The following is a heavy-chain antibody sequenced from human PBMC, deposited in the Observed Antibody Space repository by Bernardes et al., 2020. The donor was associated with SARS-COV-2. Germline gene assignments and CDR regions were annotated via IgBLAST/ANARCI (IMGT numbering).Heavy chain of an antibody. J-gene: IGHJ6*02. D-gene: IGHD5-12*01. CDR1: GFTFSRSW. CDR2: IKQDGSER. Sequence: GRSLRVSCEAPGFTFSRSWMSWVRQAPGKGLEWVANIKQDGSERNYVDSVKGRFTISRDNAKESVYLQMNSLRAEDTAVYYCARDWVAYSGSASFPYYYGMDVWGQGTTVTVSS. V-gene: IGHV3-7*03. CDR3: ARDWVAYSGSASFPYYYGMDV.